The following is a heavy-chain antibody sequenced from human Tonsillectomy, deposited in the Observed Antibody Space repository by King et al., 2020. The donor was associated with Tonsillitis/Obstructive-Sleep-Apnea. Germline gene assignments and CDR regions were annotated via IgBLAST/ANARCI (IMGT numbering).Heavy chain of an antibody. CDR3: ARRVPYYGMDV. Sequence: QLVQSGGGLVQPGGSLRLSCVTSGFTFSSYEMNWVRQAPGKGLEWVSYISRSDNTIHDADSVKGRFTISRDNAKNSVFLQMNSLRVEDTAVYYCARRVPYYGMDVWGQGPTVTVSS. D-gene: IGHD4/OR15-4a*01. J-gene: IGHJ6*02. CDR1: GFTFSSYE. V-gene: IGHV3-48*03. CDR2: ISRSDNTI.